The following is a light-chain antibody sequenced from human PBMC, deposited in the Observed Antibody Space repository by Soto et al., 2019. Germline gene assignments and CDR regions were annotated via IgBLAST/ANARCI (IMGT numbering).Light chain of an antibody. J-gene: IGLJ1*01. CDR2: EVS. Sequence: QSVLTQLPSVSGAPGQRVTISCTGASSDVGGYNYVSWYQQHPGKAPKLMIYEVSNRPSGVSNRFSGSKSGNTASLTISGLQAEDEADYYCSSYTSSSSYVFGTGTKVTVL. CDR1: SSDVGGYNY. V-gene: IGLV2-14*01. CDR3: SSYTSSSSYV.